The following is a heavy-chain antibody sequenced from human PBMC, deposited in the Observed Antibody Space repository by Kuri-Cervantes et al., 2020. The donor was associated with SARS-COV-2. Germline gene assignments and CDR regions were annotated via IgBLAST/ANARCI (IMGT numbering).Heavy chain of an antibody. D-gene: IGHD3-22*01. CDR3: AKDQDYYDSSGQFDY. CDR1: GFTFNSYE. Sequence: GGSLRLSCAASGFTFNSYEMNWVRQAPGKGLEWLSYIGNTDSTTYYADSVKGRFTISRDNSKNTLYLQMNSLRAEDTAVYYCAKDQDYYDSSGQFDYWGQGTLVTVSS. J-gene: IGHJ4*02. V-gene: IGHV3-48*03. CDR2: IGNTDSTT.